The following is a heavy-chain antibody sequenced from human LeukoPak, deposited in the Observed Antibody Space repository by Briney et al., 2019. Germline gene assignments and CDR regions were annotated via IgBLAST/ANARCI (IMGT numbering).Heavy chain of an antibody. CDR3: ARDVNGYSYGLGAFDI. D-gene: IGHD5-18*01. V-gene: IGHV1-2*02. CDR2: INPNSGGT. J-gene: IGHJ3*02. Sequence: GASVKVSCKASGYTFTGYYMHWVRQAPGQGLEWMGWINPNSGGTNYAQKFQGRVTMTRDTSISTAYMELSRLRSDDTAVYYCARDVNGYSYGLGAFDIWGQGTMVTVSS. CDR1: GYTFTGYY.